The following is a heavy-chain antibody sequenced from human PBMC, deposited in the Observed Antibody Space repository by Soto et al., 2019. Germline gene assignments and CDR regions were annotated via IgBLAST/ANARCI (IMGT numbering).Heavy chain of an antibody. Sequence: GASVKVSCKASGGTFSSYAISWVRQAPGQGLEWMGGIIPIFGTANYAQKFQGRVTITADESTSTAYMELSSLRSEDTAVYYCARSPSIAPAGPSDYWGQGPLVTLSS. V-gene: IGHV1-69*13. CDR2: IIPIFGTA. D-gene: IGHD6-13*01. CDR3: ARSPSIAPAGPSDY. J-gene: IGHJ4*02. CDR1: GGTFSSYA.